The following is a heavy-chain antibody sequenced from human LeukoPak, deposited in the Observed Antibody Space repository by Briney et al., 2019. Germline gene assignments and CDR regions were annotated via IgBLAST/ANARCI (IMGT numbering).Heavy chain of an antibody. CDR3: ARGSSDWTYYFDY. D-gene: IGHD2-21*02. CDR1: GYSISSGYL. CDR2: TYHGGTT. V-gene: IGHV4-38-2*02. J-gene: IGHJ4*02. Sequence: SETLSLTCTVSGYSISSGYLWGWIRQPPGKGLEWIGSTYHGGTTYSNPSLKSRVIISEDTSKNQFSLKLSSVTAADTAVYYCARGSSDWTYYFDYWGQGTLVTVSS.